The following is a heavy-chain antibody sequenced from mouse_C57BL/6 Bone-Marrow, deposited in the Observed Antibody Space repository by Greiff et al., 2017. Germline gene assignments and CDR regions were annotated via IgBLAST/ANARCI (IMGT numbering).Heavy chain of an antibody. CDR1: GYSFTSYW. J-gene: IGHJ4*01. CDR3: ARGMDY. CDR2: IHPNSGST. Sequence: VQLQQPGPELVKPGASVKLSCKASGYSFTSYWMHWVKQRPGQGLEWIGMIHPNSGSTNYNEKFKSKATLTVDQSSSPAYMQLSSLTSEGSAVYDCARGMDYWGQGTSVTVSS. V-gene: IGHV1-64*01.